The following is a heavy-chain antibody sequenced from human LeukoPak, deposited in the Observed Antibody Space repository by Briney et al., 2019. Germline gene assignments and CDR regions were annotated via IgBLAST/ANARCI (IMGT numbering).Heavy chain of an antibody. Sequence: GGSLRLSCAASGFSFSDYVMSWVRQAPGKGLEWVSVISGGAGTTSYADSVKGRFTISRDNAKNSLYLQMNSLRAEDTAVYYCARTGDDFWSGYGLGYFDYWGQGTLVTVSS. J-gene: IGHJ4*02. CDR3: ARTGDDFWSGYGLGYFDY. CDR1: GFSFSDYV. CDR2: ISGGAGTT. D-gene: IGHD3-3*01. V-gene: IGHV3-23*01.